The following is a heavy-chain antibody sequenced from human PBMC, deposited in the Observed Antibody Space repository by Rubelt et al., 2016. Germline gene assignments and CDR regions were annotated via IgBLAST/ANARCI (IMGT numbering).Heavy chain of an antibody. CDR3: ARDLGYCSGGSCYSSGYNYYYYGMDV. V-gene: IGHV7-4-1*02. CDR1: A. J-gene: IGHJ6*02. CDR2: INTNTGNP. Sequence: AMNWVRQAPGQGLEWMGWINTNTGNPTYAQGFTGRFVFSLDTSVSTAYLQISSLKAEDTAVYHCARDLGYCSGGSCYSSGYNYYYYGMDVWGQGTTVTVSS. D-gene: IGHD2-15*01.